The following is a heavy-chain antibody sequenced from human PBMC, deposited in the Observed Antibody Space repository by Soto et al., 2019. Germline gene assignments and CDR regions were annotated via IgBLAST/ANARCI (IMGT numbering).Heavy chain of an antibody. CDR2: IYWDDDK. CDR1: GFSLSTSGVG. J-gene: IGHJ5*02. V-gene: IGHV2-5*02. Sequence: QITLKESGPTLVKPPQPLTLTCTFSGFSLSTSGVGVGWIRQPPGTALEWLAFIYWDDDKRYSPSLKSRLTITKDTSNNQVVLTMTNMDPVDTPTYYCAHRPIVVASTSGFAWFDPWGQGTLVTVSS. CDR3: AHRPIVVASTSGFAWFDP. D-gene: IGHD6-19*01.